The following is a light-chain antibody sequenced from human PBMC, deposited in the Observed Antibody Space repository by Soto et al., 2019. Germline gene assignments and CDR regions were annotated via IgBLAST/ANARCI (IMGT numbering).Light chain of an antibody. CDR3: QQANSFPLT. CDR2: AAS. V-gene: IGKV1-12*01. Sequence: DIQMPQSPSSLSASVGGRVTITCRASQGIRGWLAWYQQKPGKDPNLLISAASSLQSGVPSMFSGCGSGTYFPLSISGPQPEDFATYYCQQANSFPLTFGGGTKVESK. J-gene: IGKJ4*01. CDR1: QGIRGW.